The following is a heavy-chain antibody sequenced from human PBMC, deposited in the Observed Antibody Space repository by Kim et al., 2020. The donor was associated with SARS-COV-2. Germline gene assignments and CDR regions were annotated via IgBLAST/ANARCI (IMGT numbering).Heavy chain of an antibody. Sequence: GGSLRLSCAASGFTFSSYAMHWVRQAPGKGLEWVAVISYDGSNKYYADSVKGRFTISRDNSKNTLYLQMNSLRAEDTAVYYCARDRAYCGGDCYSEGWFDPWGQGTLVTVSS. CDR1: GFTFSSYA. CDR2: ISYDGSNK. CDR3: ARDRAYCGGDCYSEGWFDP. D-gene: IGHD2-21*01. J-gene: IGHJ5*02. V-gene: IGHV3-30-3*01.